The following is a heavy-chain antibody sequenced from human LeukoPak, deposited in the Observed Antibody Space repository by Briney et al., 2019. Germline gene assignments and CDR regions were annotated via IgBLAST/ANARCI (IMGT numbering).Heavy chain of an antibody. CDR2: IYYSGST. CDR1: GGSVSSGSYY. Sequence: PSETLSLTRSVSGGSVSSGSYYWSWIRQPPGKGLEWIGYIYYSGSTNYNPSLKSRVTISVDTSKNQFSLKLSSVTAADTAVYYCARALVTAILYEDWGQGTLVTVSS. D-gene: IGHD2-21*02. J-gene: IGHJ4*02. V-gene: IGHV4-61*01. CDR3: ARALVTAILYED.